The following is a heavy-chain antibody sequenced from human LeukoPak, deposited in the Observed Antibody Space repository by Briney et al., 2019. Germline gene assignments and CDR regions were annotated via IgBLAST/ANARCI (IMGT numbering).Heavy chain of an antibody. J-gene: IGHJ4*02. CDR1: GFTFSNNY. CDR3: ARPYCGGDCYTDY. V-gene: IGHV3-66*04. CDR2: IYGGGST. Sequence: GGSLRLSCAASGFTFSNNYMTWVRQAPGKGLEWVSVIYGGGSTNYADSVKGRFIISRDNAKNTLYLQMNSLRAEDTALYYCARPYCGGDCYTDYWGQGTLVTVSS. D-gene: IGHD2-21*02.